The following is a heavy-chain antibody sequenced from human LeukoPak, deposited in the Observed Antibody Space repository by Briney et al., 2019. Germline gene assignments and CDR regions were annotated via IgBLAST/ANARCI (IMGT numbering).Heavy chain of an antibody. D-gene: IGHD3-3*01. CDR3: ARDPRFLEWLLSFDY. CDR2: ISSSSSTI. V-gene: IGHV3-48*01. Sequence: GGSLRLSCAASGFTFSSYSMNWVRQAPGKGLEWVSYISSSSSTIYYADSVKGRFTISRDNAKNSLYLQMNSLRAEDTAVYYCARDPRFLEWLLSFDYWGQGTLVTVSS. J-gene: IGHJ4*02. CDR1: GFTFSSYS.